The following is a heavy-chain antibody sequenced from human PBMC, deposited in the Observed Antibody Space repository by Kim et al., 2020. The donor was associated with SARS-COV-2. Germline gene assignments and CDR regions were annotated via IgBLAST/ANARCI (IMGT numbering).Heavy chain of an antibody. Sequence: AQKFQGRVTITADESTGTAYMELSSLRSEDTAVYYCARGGPDYYYYYMDVWGKGTTVTVSS. D-gene: IGHD6-25*01. CDR3: ARGGPDYYYYYMDV. J-gene: IGHJ6*03. V-gene: IGHV1-69*01.